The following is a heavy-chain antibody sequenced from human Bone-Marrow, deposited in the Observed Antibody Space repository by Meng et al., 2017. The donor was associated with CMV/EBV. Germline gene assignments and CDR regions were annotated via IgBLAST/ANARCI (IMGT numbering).Heavy chain of an antibody. Sequence: ASVKVSCKASGYTFTSYYMHWVRQAPGQGLEWMGIINPSGGSTSYAQKFQGRVTMTRDPSTSTVYMELSSLRSEDTAVYYCARDQSLGYYYGSGSSILYWGQGNLVPVSS. D-gene: IGHD3-10*01. J-gene: IGHJ4*02. CDR2: INPSGGST. CDR1: GYTFTSYY. CDR3: ARDQSLGYYYGSGSSILY. V-gene: IGHV1-46*01.